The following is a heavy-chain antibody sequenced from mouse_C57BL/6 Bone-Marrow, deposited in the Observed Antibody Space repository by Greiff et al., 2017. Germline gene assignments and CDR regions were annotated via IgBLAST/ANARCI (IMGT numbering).Heavy chain of an antibody. CDR3: ARGSVVAPDEDY. Sequence: QVQLQQSGAELARPGASVKLSCKASGYTFTSYGISWVKQRTGQGLEWIREIYPRRGNTYYNEKFKGKATLTADKSSSTAYMELRSLTSEDSAVYFCARGSVVAPDEDYWGQGTTLTVSS. CDR2: IYPRRGNT. CDR1: GYTFTSYG. V-gene: IGHV1-81*01. D-gene: IGHD1-1*01. J-gene: IGHJ2*01.